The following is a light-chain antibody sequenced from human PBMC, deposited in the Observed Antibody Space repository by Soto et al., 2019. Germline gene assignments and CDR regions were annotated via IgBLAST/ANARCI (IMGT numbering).Light chain of an antibody. CDR3: QQYGNPPPT. CDR2: GAS. V-gene: IGKV3-20*01. Sequence: EIVLTQSPGTLSLSPGERATLSCRASQSVSDIYLAWYQQKAGQAPRLLIYGASSRATGIPDRFNGSASGTDFTLTINRLEPEDIAVYHYQQYGNPPPTFGPGTKV. CDR1: QSVSDIY. J-gene: IGKJ1*01.